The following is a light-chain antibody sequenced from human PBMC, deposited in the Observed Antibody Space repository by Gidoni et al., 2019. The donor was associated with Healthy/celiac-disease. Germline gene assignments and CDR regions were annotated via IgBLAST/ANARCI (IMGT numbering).Light chain of an antibody. CDR3: LQLNNYLIT. CDR2: AAS. Sequence: IQLSPSPSSPSASVGDRVTITCRASQGISSYLAWYQQKPGKAPKLLIYAASTLQSGVPSRFSGSGSGTDFTLTISSLQPEDFATYYCLQLNNYLITFGQGTRLEIK. J-gene: IGKJ5*01. CDR1: QGISSY. V-gene: IGKV1-9*01.